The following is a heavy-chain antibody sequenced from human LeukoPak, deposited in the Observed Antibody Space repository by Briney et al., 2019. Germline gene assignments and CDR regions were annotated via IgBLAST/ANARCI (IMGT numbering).Heavy chain of an antibody. CDR2: ISGSGGTI. Sequence: GGSLRLSCVASGFSFSNYAINWVRQAPGKGLEWVSAISGSGGTIFYADSVKGRFAISRDNSKNTLSAMASLRAEDTAVYYCAKTYVDTTFFDSWGQGTRVTVSS. D-gene: IGHD5-18*01. CDR3: AKTYVDTTFFDS. V-gene: IGHV3-23*01. CDR1: GFSFSNYA. J-gene: IGHJ4*02.